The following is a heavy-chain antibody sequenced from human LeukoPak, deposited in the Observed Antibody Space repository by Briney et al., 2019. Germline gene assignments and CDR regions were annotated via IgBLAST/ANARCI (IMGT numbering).Heavy chain of an antibody. J-gene: IGHJ4*02. CDR1: GFTFNDHY. CDR3: ATSMDSGGSRRIIYLDY. D-gene: IGHD1-26*01. CDR2: TRNKAKSYTT. Sequence: PGGSLRLSCATSGFTFNDHYVDSVRQAPGKGLEWVGRTRNKAKSYTTDYSASVKGRFILSRDDSKNSVFLQMNSLRNADMAAYYCATSMDSGGSRRIIYLDYWGQGTLVTVSS. V-gene: IGHV3-72*01.